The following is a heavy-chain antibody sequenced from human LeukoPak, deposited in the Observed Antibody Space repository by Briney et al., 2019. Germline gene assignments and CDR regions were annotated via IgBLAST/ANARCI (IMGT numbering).Heavy chain of an antibody. CDR3: ARESVTDLRDY. D-gene: IGHD2-21*02. J-gene: IGHJ4*02. Sequence: SQTLSLTCTVSGGSISSGSYYWRWIRQPARKGLEWIGRIYTSGSTNYNPSLKSRVTISVDTSKNQFSLKRSSVTAVDTAVYYCARESVTDLRDYSGRGTMVTVSS. V-gene: IGHV4-61*02. CDR2: IYTSGST. CDR1: GGSISSGSYY.